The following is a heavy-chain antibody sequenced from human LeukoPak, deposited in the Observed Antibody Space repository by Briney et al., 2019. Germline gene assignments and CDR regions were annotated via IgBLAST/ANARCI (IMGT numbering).Heavy chain of an antibody. D-gene: IGHD2-15*01. CDR1: GGSISSGDYY. CDR3: ARVACSGGSCYFLTGSPYFDY. CDR2: IYYSGST. V-gene: IGHV4-30-4*02. Sequence: SETLSLTCTVSGGSISSGDYYWSWIRQPPGKGLEWIGYIYYSGSTYYNPSLKSRVTISVDTSKNQFSLKLSSVTAADTAVYYCARVACSGGSCYFLTGSPYFDYWGQGTLVTVSS. J-gene: IGHJ4*02.